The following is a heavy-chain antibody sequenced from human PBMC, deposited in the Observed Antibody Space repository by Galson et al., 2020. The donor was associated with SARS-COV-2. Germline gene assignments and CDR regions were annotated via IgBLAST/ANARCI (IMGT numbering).Heavy chain of an antibody. CDR2: IYYSGST. D-gene: IGHD5-18*01. CDR3: ARVGVQLWLRSGYYFDY. J-gene: IGHJ4*02. V-gene: IGHV4-59*01. Sequence: SQTLSLTCTVSGDSISSNYWSWIRQTPGKGLEWIGHIYYSGSTNYNPSLESRVTISEDMSKNQFSLEVTSVTAADTAVYYCARVGVQLWLRSGYYFDYWGQGMLVTVSS. CDR1: GDSISSNY.